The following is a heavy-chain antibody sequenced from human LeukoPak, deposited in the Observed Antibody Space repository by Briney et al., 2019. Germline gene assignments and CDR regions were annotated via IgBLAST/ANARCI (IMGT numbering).Heavy chain of an antibody. J-gene: IGHJ4*02. D-gene: IGHD3-10*01. Sequence: SETLSLTCTVSGGSISSYYWSWIRQPAGKGLEWIGRIYTSGSTNYNPSLKSRVTMSVDTSKNQFSLKLSSVPAADTAVYYCARVSYYYGSGSYLVDYWGQGTLVTVSS. CDR2: IYTSGST. CDR3: ARVSYYYGSGSYLVDY. V-gene: IGHV4-4*07. CDR1: GGSISSYY.